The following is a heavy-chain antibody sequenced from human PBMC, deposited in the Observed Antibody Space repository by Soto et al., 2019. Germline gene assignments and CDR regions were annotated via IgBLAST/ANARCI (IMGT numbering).Heavy chain of an antibody. D-gene: IGHD2-15*01. Sequence: EVHLVESGGGLVKPGGSLRLSCAVSGFTFSSCTRNWVRQAPGKGLEWVSSISPSTSHIYYADSVKGRFTISRDNAKNSLLLQMNSLRAEDTAVYYCSGCSGGACHQNYGMDVWGQGTRVTVSS. J-gene: IGHJ6*02. CDR1: GFTFSSCT. V-gene: IGHV3-21*01. CDR3: SGCSGGACHQNYGMDV. CDR2: ISPSTSHI.